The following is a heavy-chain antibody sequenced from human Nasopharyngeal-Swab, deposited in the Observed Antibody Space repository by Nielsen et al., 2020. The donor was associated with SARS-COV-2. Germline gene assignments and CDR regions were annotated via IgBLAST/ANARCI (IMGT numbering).Heavy chain of an antibody. CDR2: ISSSSTYI. J-gene: IGHJ3*02. D-gene: IGHD3-10*01. CDR1: RFTFSSHS. CDR3: ARVLLRALGKFGEGYAFDI. Sequence: GESLKISSAASRFTFSSHSMNWVRQAPGKGLEWVSSISSSSTYIYYADSVKGRFTISRDNAKNSLYLQMNSLRVEDTAVYYCARVLLRALGKFGEGYAFDIWGQGTMVTVSS. V-gene: IGHV3-21*01.